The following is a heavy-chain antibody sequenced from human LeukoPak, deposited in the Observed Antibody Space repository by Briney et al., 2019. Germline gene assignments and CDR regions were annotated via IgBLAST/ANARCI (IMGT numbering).Heavy chain of an antibody. CDR3: ARDGGGYGSGSYLYYFDY. Sequence: ASVKVSCKASGGTFSSYTISWVRQAPGQGLEWMGRIIPILGIANYAQEFQGRVTITADKSTSTAYMELSSLRSEDTAVYYCARDGGGYGSGSYLYYFDYWGQGTLVTVSS. V-gene: IGHV1-69*04. CDR1: GGTFSSYT. J-gene: IGHJ4*02. CDR2: IIPILGIA. D-gene: IGHD3-10*01.